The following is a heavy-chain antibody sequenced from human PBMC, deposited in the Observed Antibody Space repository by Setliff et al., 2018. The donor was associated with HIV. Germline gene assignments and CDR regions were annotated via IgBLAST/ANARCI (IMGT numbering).Heavy chain of an antibody. CDR3: AKDYYDFVWGSSLAY. J-gene: IGHJ4*02. CDR2: IHHSGSA. Sequence: SETLSLTCAVYGGSFSGYSWIWIRQPPGKGLEWIGEIHHSGSANYNPSLKSRVTISLDTSRNQFSLKLPSMTAEDTAVYYCAKDYYDFVWGSSLAYWGQGTLVTVSS. V-gene: IGHV4-34*01. CDR1: GGSFSGYS. D-gene: IGHD3-16*01.